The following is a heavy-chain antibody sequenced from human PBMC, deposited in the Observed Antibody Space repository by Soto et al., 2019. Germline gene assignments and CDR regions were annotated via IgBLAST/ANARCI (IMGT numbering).Heavy chain of an antibody. J-gene: IGHJ4*02. V-gene: IGHV4-59*01. D-gene: IGHD3-22*01. Sequence: KPSETLSLTCTVSGGSISSYYWSWIRQPPGKGLEWIGYIYYSGSTNYNPSLKSRVTISVDTSKNQFSLKLSSVTAADTAVYYCARFTYYYDSSGYYFGFYYFDYWGQGTLVTVSS. CDR3: ARFTYYYDSSGYYFGFYYFDY. CDR2: IYYSGST. CDR1: GGSISSYY.